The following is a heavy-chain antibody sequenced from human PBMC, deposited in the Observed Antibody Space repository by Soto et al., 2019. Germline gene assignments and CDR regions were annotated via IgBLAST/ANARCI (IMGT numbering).Heavy chain of an antibody. D-gene: IGHD5-12*01. J-gene: IGHJ5*02. Sequence: QITLKESGPTLVNPTQTVTLTCTFSGFSLTTSGVGVGWIRQPPGKALEWLALIYGDDDKRYRPSLITRLTITKDTSKNPVVLTMTNMDPVDTATYYCARRGMATYDRWGQGTLVTVSS. CDR3: ARRGMATYDR. CDR1: GFSLTTSGVG. CDR2: IYGDDDK. V-gene: IGHV2-5*02.